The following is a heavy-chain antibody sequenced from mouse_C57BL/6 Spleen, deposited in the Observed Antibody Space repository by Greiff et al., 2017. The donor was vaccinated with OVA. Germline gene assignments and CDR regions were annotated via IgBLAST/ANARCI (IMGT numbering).Heavy chain of an antibody. CDR1: GFTFSNYW. CDR2: IRLKSDNYAT. D-gene: IGHD2-4*01. V-gene: IGHV6-3*01. CDR3: TVDYDYEEAFAY. J-gene: IGHJ3*01. Sequence: DVMLVESGGGLVQPGGSMKLSCVASGFTFSNYWMNWVRQSPEKGLEWVAQIRLKSDNYATHYAESVKGRFTISRDDSKSSVYLQMNNLRAEDTGIYYCTVDYDYEEAFAYWGQGTLVTVSA.